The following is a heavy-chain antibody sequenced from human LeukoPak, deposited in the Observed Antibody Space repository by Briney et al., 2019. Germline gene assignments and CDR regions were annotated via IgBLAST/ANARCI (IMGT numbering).Heavy chain of an antibody. CDR1: GYTFAGYY. CDR3: ARELGGNSHWFDP. Sequence: GASVKVSCKASGYTFAGYYMHWVRQAPGQGLEWMGRINPNSGGTNYAQKFQGRVTMTRDTSISTAYMELSRLRSDDTAVYYCARELGGNSHWFDPWGQGTLVTVSS. D-gene: IGHD2-21*01. J-gene: IGHJ5*02. V-gene: IGHV1-2*06. CDR2: INPNSGGT.